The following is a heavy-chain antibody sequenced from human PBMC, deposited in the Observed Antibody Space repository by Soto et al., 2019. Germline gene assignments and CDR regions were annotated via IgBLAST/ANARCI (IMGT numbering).Heavy chain of an antibody. CDR1: GFTFSSYA. CDR3: ARQMVYAISNGMDV. J-gene: IGHJ6*02. CDR2: ISGGGGGT. D-gene: IGHD2-8*01. V-gene: IGHV3-23*01. Sequence: GGSLRLSCAASGFTFSSYAMSWVRQAPGKGLEWVSSISGGGGGTYYADSVKGRFTISRDNSKNTLYLQMNSLRAEDTAVYYCARQMVYAISNGMDVWGQGTTVTVSS.